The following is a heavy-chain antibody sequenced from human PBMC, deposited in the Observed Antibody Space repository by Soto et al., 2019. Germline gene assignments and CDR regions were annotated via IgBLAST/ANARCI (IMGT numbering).Heavy chain of an antibody. CDR1: GGSISSSSYY. V-gene: IGHV4-39*01. CDR2: IYYSGST. Sequence: SETLSLTCTVSGGSISSSSYYWGWIRQPPGKGLEWIGSIYYSGSTYYNPSLKSRVTISVDTSKNQFSLKLSSVTAADTAVYYCASQHPGGNWFDPWGQGTLVTVSS. D-gene: IGHD3-10*01. J-gene: IGHJ5*02. CDR3: ASQHPGGNWFDP.